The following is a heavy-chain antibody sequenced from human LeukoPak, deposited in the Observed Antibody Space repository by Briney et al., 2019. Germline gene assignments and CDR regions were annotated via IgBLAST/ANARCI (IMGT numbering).Heavy chain of an antibody. J-gene: IGHJ4*02. CDR2: IYYSGST. CDR3: ARGGGSSWDGYFDC. D-gene: IGHD6-13*01. Sequence: SETLSLTCTVSGGSISSFYWSWIRQPPGKGLEWVAYIYYSGSTNYNPSLKSRVTISADTSKNQFSLKLNSVTAADTAVYYCARGGGSSWDGYFDCWAREPWSRSPQ. V-gene: IGHV4-59*01. CDR1: GGSISSFY.